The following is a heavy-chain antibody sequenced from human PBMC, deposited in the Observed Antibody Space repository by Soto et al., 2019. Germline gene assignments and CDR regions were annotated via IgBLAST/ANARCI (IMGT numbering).Heavy chain of an antibody. CDR2: IYWDDDK. Sequence: QITLKESGPTLVKPTQTLTLTCTFSGFSLSTTGVGVGWIRQPPGKALEWLALIYWDDDKRYNPSLKSRLTITKDTSKNQAGLTMTNMDPVDTATYYCVQSRCGGDCLQSYSSHSYYGLDVWGQGTTVTVSS. CDR1: GFSLSTTGVG. D-gene: IGHD2-21*01. J-gene: IGHJ6*02. V-gene: IGHV2-5*02. CDR3: VQSRCGGDCLQSYSSHSYYGLDV.